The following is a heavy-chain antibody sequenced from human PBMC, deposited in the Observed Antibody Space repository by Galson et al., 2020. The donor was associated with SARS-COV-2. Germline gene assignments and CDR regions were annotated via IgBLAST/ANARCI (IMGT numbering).Heavy chain of an antibody. V-gene: IGHV3-23*01. CDR3: AKEGGSGWATDYFQH. J-gene: IGHJ1*01. CDR2: LNNRGDDT. Sequence: GESLKITCAASGFAFSNYAMAWVRQAPGKGLEWVSLLNNRGDDTYYADSVKGRFTISRDNPRNTLYLQMNTLRAEDTAVYFCAKEGGSGWATDYFQHWGQGTLVTVSS. D-gene: IGHD6-19*01. CDR1: GFAFSNYA.